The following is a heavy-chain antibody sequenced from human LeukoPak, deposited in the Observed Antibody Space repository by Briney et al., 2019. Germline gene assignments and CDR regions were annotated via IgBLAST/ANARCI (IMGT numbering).Heavy chain of an antibody. CDR2: INQDGGEK. CDR3: ARDNYKYYGMDV. CDR1: GCTFSSYA. Sequence: GGSLRLSCAASGCTFSSYAMSWVRQAPGKGLEWVANINQDGGEKYYVDSVKGRFTISRDNAKNSLFLQMNSLRAEDTAVYYCARDNYKYYGMDVWGQGTTVTVSS. J-gene: IGHJ6*02. V-gene: IGHV3-7*01.